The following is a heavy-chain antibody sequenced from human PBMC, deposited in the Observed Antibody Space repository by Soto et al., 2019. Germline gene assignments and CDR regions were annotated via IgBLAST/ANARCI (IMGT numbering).Heavy chain of an antibody. CDR2: IGTAGDT. D-gene: IGHD3-22*01. V-gene: IGHV3-13*04. J-gene: IGHJ6*02. CDR1: GFTFGSYD. Sequence: EVQLVESGGGLVQPGGSLRLSCAASGFTFGSYDMHWVRQATGKGLEWVSAIGTAGDTYYPGSVKGRFTISRENAKNSLYLQMNSLRAGDTAVYYCARDRRYYYDSSGPETYYYGMDVWGQGTTVTVSS. CDR3: ARDRRYYYDSSGPETYYYGMDV.